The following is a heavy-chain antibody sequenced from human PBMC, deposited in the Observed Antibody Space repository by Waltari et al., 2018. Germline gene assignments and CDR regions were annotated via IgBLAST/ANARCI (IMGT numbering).Heavy chain of an antibody. V-gene: IGHV4-39*01. J-gene: IGHJ5*02. CDR3: ATHASTWYDGDNWFDP. CDR1: GDSISSTTSY. Sequence: QLQLQESGPGLVKSSGTLSLTCTVSGDSISSTTSYWGWIRQPPGKGLEWIGNVYYTGSTFYNPSLKSRVTISVDTPNNQFSLELRSVTAADTAVYYCATHASTWYDGDNWFDPWGQGTLVTVSS. D-gene: IGHD1-1*01. CDR2: VYYTGST.